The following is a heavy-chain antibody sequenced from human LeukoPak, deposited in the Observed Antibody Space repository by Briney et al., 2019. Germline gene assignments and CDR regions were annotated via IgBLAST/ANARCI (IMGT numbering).Heavy chain of an antibody. CDR3: ASSPRLTTSWFLFDS. V-gene: IGHV4-59*08. J-gene: IGHJ5*01. CDR2: VYYSGST. Sequence: SETLSLTCSVSGDSFSNYYWTWVRQPPGKGLEWIGYVYYSGSTNYNPSLKTRLHLSVDTSKNRFSLKLSSVTAADTAVYYCASSPRLTTSWFLFDSWGHGTLVTVSS. CDR1: GDSFSNYY. D-gene: IGHD2-2*01.